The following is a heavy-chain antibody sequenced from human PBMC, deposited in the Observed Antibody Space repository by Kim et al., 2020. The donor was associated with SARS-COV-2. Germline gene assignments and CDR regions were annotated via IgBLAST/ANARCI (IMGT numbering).Heavy chain of an antibody. CDR1: GFTFSSYG. V-gene: IGHV3-33*01. D-gene: IGHD1-26*01. CDR3: ARGRPSLGDAPLDY. CDR2: IWYDGSNK. J-gene: IGHJ4*02. Sequence: GGSLRLSCAASGFTFSSYGMHWVRQAPGKGLEWVAVIWYDGSNKYYADSVKGRFTISRDNSKNTLYLQMNSLRAEDTAVYYCARGRPSLGDAPLDYWGQGTLVTVSS.